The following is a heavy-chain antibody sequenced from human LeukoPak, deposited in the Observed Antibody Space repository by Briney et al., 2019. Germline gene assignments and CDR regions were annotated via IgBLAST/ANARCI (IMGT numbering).Heavy chain of an antibody. CDR1: EFTFRSYA. CDR2: ISSRGGST. J-gene: IGHJ4*02. Sequence: GGSLRLSCAASEFTFRSYAMSWVRQAPGQGLEWVSAISSRGGSTYYADSVKGRFTISRDNSNNTLFLQMDSLRTEDTAVYYCAKDAEKRELRLFDLWGQGTLVTVSS. V-gene: IGHV3-23*01. CDR3: AKDAEKRELRLFDL. D-gene: IGHD3-16*01.